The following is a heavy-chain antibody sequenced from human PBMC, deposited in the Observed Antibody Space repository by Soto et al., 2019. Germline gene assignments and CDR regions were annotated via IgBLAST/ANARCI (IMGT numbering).Heavy chain of an antibody. V-gene: IGHV4-4*07. CDR1: GDSISSYY. CDR2: IYTSGST. CDR3: ARGCLSSTYYSCLDV. Sequence: SETLSLTCTVSGDSISSYYWSWIRQPAGKGLEWIGRIYTSGSTNYNPSLKSRVTMSVDTSKNQFSLKLSSVTAADTAVYYCARGCLSSTYYSCLDVWGKEPTVTVSS. D-gene: IGHD6-13*01. J-gene: IGHJ6*04.